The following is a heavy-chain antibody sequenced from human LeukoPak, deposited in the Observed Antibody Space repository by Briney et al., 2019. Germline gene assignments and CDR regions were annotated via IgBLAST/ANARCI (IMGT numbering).Heavy chain of an antibody. CDR3: ATMSLGYSYAAPTYYFDY. D-gene: IGHD5-18*01. Sequence: ASVKVSCKVSGYTLTELSMHWVRQAPGKGLEWMGIINPSTGSTNYAQKFQGRVTMTRDTSTSTVYMELSSLRSEDTAVYYCATMSLGYSYAAPTYYFDYWGQGTLVTVSS. J-gene: IGHJ4*02. V-gene: IGHV1-46*01. CDR1: GYTLTELS. CDR2: INPSTGST.